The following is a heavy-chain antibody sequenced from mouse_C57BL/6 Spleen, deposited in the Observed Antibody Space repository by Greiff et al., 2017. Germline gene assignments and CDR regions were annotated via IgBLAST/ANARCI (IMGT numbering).Heavy chain of an antibody. Sequence: VQLQESGAELVRPGASVTLSCKASGYTFTDYEMHWVKQTPVHGLEWIGAIDPETGGTAYNQKFKGKAKLTADKSSSTAYMEHRSLTSGDSAVYYCTREVYFGYRGQGTTLTVSS. CDR3: TREVYFGY. V-gene: IGHV1-15*01. CDR2: IDPETGGT. J-gene: IGHJ2*01. CDR1: GYTFTDYE.